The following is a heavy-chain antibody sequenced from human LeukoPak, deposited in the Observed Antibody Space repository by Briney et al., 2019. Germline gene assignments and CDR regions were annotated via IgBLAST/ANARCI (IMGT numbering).Heavy chain of an antibody. CDR2: IRYDGSNK. D-gene: IGHD3-22*01. CDR3: ARELYYYDSSGYSH. V-gene: IGHV3-30*02. CDR1: GFTFSSYG. Sequence: GGSLRLSCAASGFTFSSYGMHWVRQAPGKGLEWVAFIRYDGSNKYYADSVKGRFTISRDNSKNTLYLQMNSLRAEDTAVYYCARELYYYDSSGYSHWGQGTLVTVSS. J-gene: IGHJ4*02.